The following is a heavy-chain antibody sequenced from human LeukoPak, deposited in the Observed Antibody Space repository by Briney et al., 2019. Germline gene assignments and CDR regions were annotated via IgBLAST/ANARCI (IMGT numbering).Heavy chain of an antibody. V-gene: IGHV3-23*01. CDR3: AKDAGGTMVRGYCFDY. J-gene: IGHJ4*02. CDR1: GFTFSSYA. Sequence: GGSLRLSCAASGFTFSSYAMSWVRQAPGKGLEWVSAISGSGGSTYYADSVKGRFTISRDNSKNTLYLQMNSLRAEDTAVYYCAKDAGGTMVRGYCFDYWGQGTLVTVSS. CDR2: ISGSGGST. D-gene: IGHD3-10*01.